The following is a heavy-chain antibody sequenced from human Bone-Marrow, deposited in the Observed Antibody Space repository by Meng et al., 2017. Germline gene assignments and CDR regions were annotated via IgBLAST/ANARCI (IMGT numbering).Heavy chain of an antibody. J-gene: IGHJ4*02. V-gene: IGHV1-69*02. CDR3: ARARGDGSGSYYPPNFDS. D-gene: IGHD3-10*01. CDR2: IIPILGIA. Sequence: SVKVSCKASGGTFSSYTISWVRQAPGQGLEWMGRIIPILGIANYAQKFQGRVTITADTSTSTAYMELSSLRSEDAAVYYCARARGDGSGSYYPPNFDSWGQGTLVTVSS. CDR1: GGTFSSYT.